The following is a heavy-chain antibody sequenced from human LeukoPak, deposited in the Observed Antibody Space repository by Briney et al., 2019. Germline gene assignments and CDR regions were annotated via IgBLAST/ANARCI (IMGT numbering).Heavy chain of an antibody. CDR2: ISHTGTT. V-gene: IGHV4-30-2*01. Sequence: PSQTLSLTCAVSGASISSNGYFWSWIRQPPGKGLDWIGHISHTGTTYYNSSLQGRVTISADRSKNQFSLNLSSVTAADTAVYYCVRKRDYGYFDYWGQGTLATVSS. D-gene: IGHD4-17*01. J-gene: IGHJ4*02. CDR3: VRKRDYGYFDY. CDR1: GASISSNGYF.